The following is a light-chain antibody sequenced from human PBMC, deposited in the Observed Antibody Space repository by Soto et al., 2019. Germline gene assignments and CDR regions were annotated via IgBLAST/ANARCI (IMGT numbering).Light chain of an antibody. V-gene: IGLV2-11*01. CDR3: CLHAGRSPVL. CDR2: DVT. J-gene: IGLJ2*01. Sequence: QSALTQPRSVSGSPGQSVTVSCTGTSSDVGGYNFVSWYQQYPGKAPKLMIYDVTKRPSGVPDRFSGSKSGNTASLTISGLQAEDEADYYCCLHAGRSPVLFGGGTKLNVL. CDR1: SSDVGGYNF.